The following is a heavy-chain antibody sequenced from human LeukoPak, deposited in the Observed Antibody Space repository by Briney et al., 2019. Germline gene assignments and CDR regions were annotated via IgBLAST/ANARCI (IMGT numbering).Heavy chain of an antibody. CDR2: IKQDGSVK. J-gene: IGHJ4*02. CDR3: ARIGYSSSSLDF. D-gene: IGHD6-6*01. Sequence: GGSLRLSCAASGFTFTNYWMAWVRQALGKGLEWVANIKQDGSVKYYVDSVKGRFTISRDDAKNSLYLQVNSLRAEDTAVYNCARIGYSSSSLDFWGRGTLVTVSS. CDR1: GFTFTNYW. V-gene: IGHV3-7*03.